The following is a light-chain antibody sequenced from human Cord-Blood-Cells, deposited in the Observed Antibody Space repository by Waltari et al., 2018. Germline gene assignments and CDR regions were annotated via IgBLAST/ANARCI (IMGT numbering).Light chain of an antibody. CDR2: GAS. V-gene: IGKV3-15*01. CDR3: QQYNNWPPYT. J-gene: IGKJ2*01. Sequence: IVMTQSPATLSVSPGERATLSCRASPSVSSTLAWYQQKPGQAPRLLIYGASTRATGIPARFSGSGSGTEFTLTISSLQSEDFAVYYCQQYNNWPPYTFGQWTKLEIK. CDR1: PSVSST.